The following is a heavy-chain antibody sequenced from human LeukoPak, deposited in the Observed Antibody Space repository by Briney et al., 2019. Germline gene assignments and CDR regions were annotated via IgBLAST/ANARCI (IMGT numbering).Heavy chain of an antibody. CDR3: ARDLREADIFEY. V-gene: IGHV3-74*01. Sequence: PGGSLRLSCAASGFTFSNYYMHWVRQAPGKGLVWVSRITGDESSTTYADSVKGRFTISRDNAKNTLYLQMNSLRAEDTAVYYCARDLREADIFEYWGQAIVVTVSS. D-gene: IGHD1-26*01. CDR2: ITGDESST. CDR1: GFTFSNYY. J-gene: IGHJ4*02.